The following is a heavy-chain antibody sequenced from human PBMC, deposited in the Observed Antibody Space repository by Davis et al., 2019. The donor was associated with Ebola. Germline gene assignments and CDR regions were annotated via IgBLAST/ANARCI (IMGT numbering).Heavy chain of an antibody. V-gene: IGHV4-30-4*01. CDR3: ARERRYGDLNLRWFDP. Sequence: MPSEPLSLTCTVSGGSISSGDYYWSWIRQPPGKGLEWIGYIYYSGSTYYNPSLKSRVTISVDTSKNQFSLKLSSVTAADTAVYYCARERRYGDLNLRWFDPWGQGTLVTVSS. CDR2: IYYSGST. D-gene: IGHD4-17*01. CDR1: GGSISSGDYY. J-gene: IGHJ5*02.